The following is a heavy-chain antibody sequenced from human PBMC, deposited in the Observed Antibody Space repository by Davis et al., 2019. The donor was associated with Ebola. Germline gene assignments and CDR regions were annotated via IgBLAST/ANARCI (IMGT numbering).Heavy chain of an antibody. J-gene: IGHJ6*03. V-gene: IGHV3-48*02. CDR1: GFTFSSYS. CDR3: ARVPARSYYYYYMDV. Sequence: GESLKISCAASGFTFSSYSMNWVRQAPGKGLEWVSYISSSSSTIYYADSVKGRFTISRDNAKNSLYLQMNSLRDEDTAVYYCARVPARSYYYYYMDVWGKGTTVTVSS. CDR2: ISSSSSTI. D-gene: IGHD6-6*01.